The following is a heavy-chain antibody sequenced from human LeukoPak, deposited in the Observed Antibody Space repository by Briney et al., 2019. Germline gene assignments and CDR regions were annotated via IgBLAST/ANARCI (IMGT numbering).Heavy chain of an antibody. Sequence: GGSLRLSCAASGFTFSSYAMSWVRQAPGKGLEWVAVISYDGSNEYYADSVEGRFSISRDNSKNTVILLMDSLTPEDTAVYFCAKSAVIIGYFDYWGQGTLVTVSS. J-gene: IGHJ4*02. V-gene: IGHV3-30*18. D-gene: IGHD2-21*01. CDR3: AKSAVIIGYFDY. CDR1: GFTFSSYA. CDR2: ISYDGSNE.